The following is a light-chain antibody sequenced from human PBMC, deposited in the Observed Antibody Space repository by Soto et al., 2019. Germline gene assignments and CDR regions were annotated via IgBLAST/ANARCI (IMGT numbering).Light chain of an antibody. CDR3: SSYTSSSLRV. J-gene: IGLJ3*02. CDR1: SSDVGGYNY. V-gene: IGLV2-14*01. CDR2: EVS. Sequence: QSALTQPASVSGSPGQSITISCTGTSSDVGGYNYVSWYQQHPGKAPKLMIYEVSNRPSGVSNRFSGSKSGNTASLTISGLQAEDEADYYCSSYTSSSLRVFGGGTQLTVL.